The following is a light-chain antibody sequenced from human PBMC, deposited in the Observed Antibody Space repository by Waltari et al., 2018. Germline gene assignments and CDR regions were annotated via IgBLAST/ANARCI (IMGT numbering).Light chain of an antibody. CDR2: AAS. CDR3: QQFNSYPYT. V-gene: IGKV1-9*01. Sequence: DIQLTQSPSFLSASVRDSVTVTCRASQDIGSYLVWYQQMPGKAPKVLIHAASSLETGVPSRFSGSGSGTEFTLTISSLQPEDFATYYCQQFNSYPYTFGQGTKLEIK. CDR1: QDIGSY. J-gene: IGKJ2*01.